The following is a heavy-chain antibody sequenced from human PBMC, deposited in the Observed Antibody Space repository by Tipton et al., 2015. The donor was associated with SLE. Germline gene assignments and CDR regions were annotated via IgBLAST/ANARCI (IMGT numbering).Heavy chain of an antibody. Sequence: TLSLTCTVSGGSISSYYWSWIRQPPGKGLEWIGEINHSGSTNYNPSLKSRVTISVDTSKNQFSLKLSSVTAADTAVYYCARYSSGWYDYWGQGTLVTVSS. V-gene: IGHV4-59*01. J-gene: IGHJ4*02. D-gene: IGHD6-19*01. CDR3: ARYSSGWYDY. CDR1: GGSISSYY. CDR2: INHSGST.